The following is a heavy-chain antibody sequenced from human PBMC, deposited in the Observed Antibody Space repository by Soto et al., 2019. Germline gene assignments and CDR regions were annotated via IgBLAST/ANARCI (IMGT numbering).Heavy chain of an antibody. J-gene: IGHJ6*02. Sequence: GGSLRLSCAASGFTFSSYGMHWVRQAPGKGLEWVAVIWYDGSNKYYADSVKGRFTISRDNSKNTLYLQMNSLRAEDTAVYYCARSPSDFWSGIIYYYYYGMDVWGQGTTVTVSS. CDR1: GFTFSSYG. CDR3: ARSPSDFWSGIIYYYYYGMDV. D-gene: IGHD3-3*01. V-gene: IGHV3-33*01. CDR2: IWYDGSNK.